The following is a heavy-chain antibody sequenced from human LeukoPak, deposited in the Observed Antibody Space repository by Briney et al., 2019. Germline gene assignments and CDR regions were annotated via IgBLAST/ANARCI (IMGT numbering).Heavy chain of an antibody. Sequence: SETLSLTCTVSGGSISSSSYYWGWIRQPPGKGLEWIGSIYYSGSTYYNPSLKSRVTISVDTSKNQFSLKLSSVTAADTVVYYCARGSTLLWFGELLSWFDPWGQGTLVTVSS. CDR3: ARGSTLLWFGELLSWFDP. V-gene: IGHV4-39*01. J-gene: IGHJ5*02. D-gene: IGHD3-10*01. CDR2: IYYSGST. CDR1: GGSISSSSYY.